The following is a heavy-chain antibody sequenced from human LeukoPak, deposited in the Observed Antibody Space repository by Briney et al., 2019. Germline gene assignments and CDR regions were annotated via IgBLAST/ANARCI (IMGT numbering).Heavy chain of an antibody. J-gene: IGHJ4*02. CDR3: ARRPTYFGWRPSEPPSYFDF. V-gene: IGHV4-38-2*02. CDR2: IYHSGNT. Sequence: PSETLSLTCTVSGYSISSGYYWAWIRQPPGKGLQWIGNIYHSGNTYYNPSLKSRVSISVDTSKNQFSLRLTSVTAADTAVYYCARRPTYFGWRPSEPPSYFDFWGQGTLATVSS. D-gene: IGHD3-9*01. CDR1: GYSISSGYY.